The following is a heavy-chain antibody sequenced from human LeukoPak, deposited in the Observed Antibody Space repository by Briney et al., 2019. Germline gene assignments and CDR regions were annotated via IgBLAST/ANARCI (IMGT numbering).Heavy chain of an antibody. V-gene: IGHV3-30*14. CDR2: ISYDGSNK. CDR1: GFTFSSYA. CDR3: ARNNGLLAPKPSSTWSRRTPVRGGTSYAFDI. D-gene: IGHD6-13*01. J-gene: IGHJ3*02. Sequence: QPGGSLRLSYAASGFTFSSYAMHWVRQAPGKGLEWVAVISYDGSNKNYADSVKGRLTISRDMYKNTLFLQRISLRAADTAVYFCARNNGLLAPKPSSTWSRRTPVRGGTSYAFDIWGQGTMVTVSS.